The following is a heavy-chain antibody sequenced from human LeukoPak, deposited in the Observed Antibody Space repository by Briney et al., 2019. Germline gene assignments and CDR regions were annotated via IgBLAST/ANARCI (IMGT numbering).Heavy chain of an antibody. J-gene: IGHJ4*02. V-gene: IGHV4-34*01. D-gene: IGHD6-19*01. CDR2: INHSGST. CDR3: AREYSSGWGTRSAFDY. CDR1: GGSSSGYY. Sequence: SETLSLTCAVSGGSSSGYYWSWIRQPPGKGLEWIGEINHSGSTNYNPSLKSRVTISVDTSKNQFSLKLSSVTAADTAVYYCAREYSSGWGTRSAFDYWGQGTLVTVSS.